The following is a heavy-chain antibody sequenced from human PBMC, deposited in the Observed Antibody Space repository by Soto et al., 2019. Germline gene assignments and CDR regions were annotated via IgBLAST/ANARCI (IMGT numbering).Heavy chain of an antibody. J-gene: IGHJ4*02. CDR3: ARGSTGSDWYFNY. CDR2: IYYTGRT. V-gene: IGHV4-59*01. Sequence: SETLSLTCTVSGGSISSYYWSWIRQPPGKGLEWIGYIYYTGRTNYNPSLKSRVTISLDTSKNQFSLKLNSVTAADTAVYYCARGSTGSDWYFNYWGQGILVTVSS. D-gene: IGHD2-21*02. CDR1: GGSISSYY.